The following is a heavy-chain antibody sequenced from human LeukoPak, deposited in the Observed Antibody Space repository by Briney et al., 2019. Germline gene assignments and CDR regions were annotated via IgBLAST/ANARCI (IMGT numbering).Heavy chain of an antibody. V-gene: IGHV3-30-3*01. CDR3: ARVGEY. D-gene: IGHD3-10*01. Sequence: PGGSLRLSCAASGFTFSSYAMHWVRQAPGKGLEWVAVISYDGSNKHYADSVKGRFTISRDNSKNTLYLQMNSLRAEDTAVYYCARVGEYWGQGTLVTVSS. J-gene: IGHJ4*02. CDR2: ISYDGSNK. CDR1: GFTFSSYA.